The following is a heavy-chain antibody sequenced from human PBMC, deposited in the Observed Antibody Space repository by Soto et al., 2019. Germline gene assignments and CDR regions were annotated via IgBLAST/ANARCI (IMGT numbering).Heavy chain of an antibody. D-gene: IGHD1-26*01. CDR2: IHYSGSA. V-gene: IGHV4-59*01. J-gene: IGHJ3*02. Sequence: QVQLQESGPGLVKPSETLSLTCTVSGGSISSYYWSWIRQPPGKGLEWIGYIHYSGSANYSPSLRSRVTISVETSENQFSLRLSSVTAADTAVYFCARPYSGSYWAAFDIWGQGTMVTVSS. CDR3: ARPYSGSYWAAFDI. CDR1: GGSISSYY.